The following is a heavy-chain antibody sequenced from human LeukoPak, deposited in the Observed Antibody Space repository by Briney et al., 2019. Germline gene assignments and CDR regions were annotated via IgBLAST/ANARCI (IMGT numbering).Heavy chain of an antibody. CDR2: ISWNSGSI. CDR3: AKPILGLVTLDY. V-gene: IGHV3-9*01. CDR1: GFTFDDYA. Sequence: PGRSLRLSCAASGFTFDDYAMHWVRQAPGKGLEWVSGISWNSGSIGYADSVKGRFTISRDNAKNSLYLQMNSLRAEDTAVYYCAKPILGLVTLDYWGQGTLVTVSS. J-gene: IGHJ4*02. D-gene: IGHD3-9*01.